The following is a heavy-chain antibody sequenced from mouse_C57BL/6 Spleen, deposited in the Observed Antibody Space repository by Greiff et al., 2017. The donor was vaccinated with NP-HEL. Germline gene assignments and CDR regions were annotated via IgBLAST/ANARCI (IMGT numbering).Heavy chain of an antibody. CDR2: IDPENGDT. CDR3: TRDYYGSRGYFDY. V-gene: IGHV14-4*01. J-gene: IGHJ2*01. Sequence: EVQLKESGAELVRPGASVKLSCTASGFNIKDDYMHWVKQRPEQGLEWIGWIDPENGDTEYASKFQGKATITADTSSNTAYLQLSSLTSEDTAVYYCTRDYYGSRGYFDYWGQGTTLTVSS. D-gene: IGHD1-1*01. CDR1: GFNIKDDY.